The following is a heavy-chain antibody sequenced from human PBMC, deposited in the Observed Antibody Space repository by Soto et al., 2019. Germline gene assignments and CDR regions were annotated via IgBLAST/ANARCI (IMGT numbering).Heavy chain of an antibody. D-gene: IGHD2-15*01. CDR2: TYYRSKWYN. Sequence: SQTLSLTCAISGDSVSSNSAAWNWIRQSPSRGLEWLGRTYYRSKWYNDYAVSVKSQITINPDTSKNQFSLQLNSVTPEDTAVYYCARDSHIVVVVAATIDYYYYGMDVWGQGTTVTVSS. J-gene: IGHJ6*02. CDR1: GDSVSSNSAA. V-gene: IGHV6-1*01. CDR3: ARDSHIVVVVAATIDYYYYGMDV.